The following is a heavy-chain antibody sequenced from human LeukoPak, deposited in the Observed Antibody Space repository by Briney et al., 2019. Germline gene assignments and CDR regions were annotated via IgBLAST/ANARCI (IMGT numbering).Heavy chain of an antibody. CDR1: GGSFSGYY. J-gene: IGHJ4*02. CDR3: ARLARYSSGWYRGEEFDY. Sequence: PSETLSLTCAVYGGSFSGYYWSWIRQPPGKGLEWIGEINHSGSTNYNPSLKSRVTISVDTSKNQFSLKLSSVTAADTAVYNCARLARYSSGWYRGEEFDYWGQGTLVTVSS. D-gene: IGHD6-19*01. CDR2: INHSGST. V-gene: IGHV4-34*01.